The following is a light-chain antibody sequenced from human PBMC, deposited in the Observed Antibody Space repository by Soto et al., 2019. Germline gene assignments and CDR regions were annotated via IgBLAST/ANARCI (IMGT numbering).Light chain of an antibody. CDR1: QSVSSY. Sequence: EIVLTQSPATLSLSPGERATLSCRASQSVSSYFAWYQQKPGQAPRLLIYDASNRAPGIPARFSGSGSGTDFTLTISSLEPEDFAVYYCQQRSNWPPKTFSQGTKVEIK. CDR3: QQRSNWPPKT. V-gene: IGKV3-11*01. J-gene: IGKJ1*01. CDR2: DAS.